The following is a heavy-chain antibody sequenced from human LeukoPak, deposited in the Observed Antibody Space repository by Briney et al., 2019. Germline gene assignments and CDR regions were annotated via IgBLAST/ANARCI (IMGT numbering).Heavy chain of an antibody. J-gene: IGHJ3*02. D-gene: IGHD1-26*01. CDR3: ASERGILRGDAFDI. Sequence: PSETLSLTCTVSGVSISTYYWTWIRQPAGKGLEWIGRIYSSGNTNYNPSLESRVTMSIDTSKNQFSLKLSSVTAADTAVYYCASERGILRGDAFDIWGQGTMVTVSS. CDR2: IYSSGNT. V-gene: IGHV4-4*07. CDR1: GVSISTYY.